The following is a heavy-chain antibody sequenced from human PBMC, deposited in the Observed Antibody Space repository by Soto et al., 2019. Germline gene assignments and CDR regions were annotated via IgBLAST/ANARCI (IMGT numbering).Heavy chain of an antibody. V-gene: IGHV3-23*01. CDR1: GFTFSSYA. CDR3: ANGIHWGTYYFDY. Sequence: GGSLRLSCAASGFTFSSYAMSWVRQAPGKGLEWVSAISGSGGSTYYADSVKGRFTISRDNSKNTLYLQMNSLRAEDTAVYYCANGIHWGTYYFDYWGQGTLVTVSS. D-gene: IGHD3-16*01. CDR2: ISGSGGST. J-gene: IGHJ4*02.